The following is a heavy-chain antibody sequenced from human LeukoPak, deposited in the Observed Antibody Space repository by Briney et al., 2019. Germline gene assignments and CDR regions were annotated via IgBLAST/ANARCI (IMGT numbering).Heavy chain of an antibody. CDR3: ARHFDY. Sequence: SETLSLTCTVSGGSISGFYWGWIRQPPGKGLEWIGNIYYSGNTNYNPSLKSRVTISVDTSKNQFSLKLSSVTAADTAVYYCARHFDYWGQGTLVTVSS. CDR1: GGSISGFY. J-gene: IGHJ4*02. V-gene: IGHV4-59*08. CDR2: IYYSGNT.